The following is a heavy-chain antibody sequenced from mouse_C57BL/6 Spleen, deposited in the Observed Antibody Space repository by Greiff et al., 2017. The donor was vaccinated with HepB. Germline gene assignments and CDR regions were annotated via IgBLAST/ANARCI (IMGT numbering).Heavy chain of an antibody. Sequence: EVHLVESEGGLVQPGSSMKLSCTASGFTFSDYYMAWVRQVPEKGLEWVANINYDGSSTYYLDSLKSRFIISRDNAKNILYLQMSSLKSEDTATYYCAREAAQAPFDYWGQGTTLTVSS. CDR2: INYDGSST. J-gene: IGHJ2*01. CDR3: AREAAQAPFDY. V-gene: IGHV5-16*01. CDR1: GFTFSDYY. D-gene: IGHD3-2*02.